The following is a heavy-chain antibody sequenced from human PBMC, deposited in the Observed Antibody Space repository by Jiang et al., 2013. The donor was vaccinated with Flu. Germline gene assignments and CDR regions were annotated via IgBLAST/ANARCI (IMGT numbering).Heavy chain of an antibody. J-gene: IGHJ2*01. CDR2: INPNSGGT. CDR3: ARVAVGATTWTWYFDL. Sequence: AEVKKPGASVKVSCKASGYTFTGYYLHWVRQAPGQGLEWMGRINPNSGGTNYAQKFQGRVTVTRDTSISTAYMELSRLGSDDTAVYYCARVAVGATTWTWYFDLWGRGTLVTVSS. V-gene: IGHV1-2*06. CDR1: GYTFTGYY. D-gene: IGHD1-26*01.